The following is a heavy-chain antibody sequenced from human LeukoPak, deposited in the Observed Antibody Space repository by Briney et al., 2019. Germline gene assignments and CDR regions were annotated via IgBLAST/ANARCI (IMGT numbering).Heavy chain of an antibody. D-gene: IGHD2-2*01. Sequence: PGGSLRLSCAASGFTFSSYAMSWVRQAPGKGLEWVSAISGSGGSTYYADSVKGRFTISRDNSKNTLYLQMNSLRAEDTAVYYCGRAYCSSTSCKYYHYYYMDVWGKGTTVTVSS. J-gene: IGHJ6*03. V-gene: IGHV3-23*01. CDR2: ISGSGGST. CDR1: GFTFSSYA. CDR3: GRAYCSSTSCKYYHYYYMDV.